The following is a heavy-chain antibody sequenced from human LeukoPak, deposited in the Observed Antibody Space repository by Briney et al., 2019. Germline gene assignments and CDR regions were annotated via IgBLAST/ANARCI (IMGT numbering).Heavy chain of an antibody. CDR2: TYYRSKWYN. CDR3: ASHSSRFGYYYYGMDV. D-gene: IGHD3-10*01. CDR1: GDSVSSNSAA. V-gene: IGHV6-1*01. Sequence: SQTLSLTCAISGDSVSSNSAAWNWIRQSPSRGLEWLGRTYYRSKWYNDYAVSVKSRITINPDTSKNQFSLQLNSVTPEDTAVYYCASHSSRFGYYYYGMDVWSQGTTVTVSS. J-gene: IGHJ6*02.